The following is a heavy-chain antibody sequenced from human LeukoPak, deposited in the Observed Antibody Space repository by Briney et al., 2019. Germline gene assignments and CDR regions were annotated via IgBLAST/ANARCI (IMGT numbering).Heavy chain of an antibody. CDR1: GFTFSSYT. CDR2: ISSTSSAI. V-gene: IGHV3-48*04. Sequence: GGSLRLSCAASGFTFSSYTMNWVRQAPGKGLEWLSYISSTSSAIYYADSLKGRFTISRDNAKNSLYLQMNSLRAEDTAVYYCARVIGSYGDSAYWGQGTLVTVSS. D-gene: IGHD1-26*01. CDR3: ARVIGSYGDSAY. J-gene: IGHJ4*02.